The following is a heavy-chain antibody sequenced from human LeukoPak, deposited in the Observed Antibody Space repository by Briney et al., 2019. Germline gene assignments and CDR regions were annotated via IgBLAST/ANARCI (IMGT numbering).Heavy chain of an antibody. Sequence: PSETLSLTCAVSGGSISSSNWWSWVRPPPGKGLEWIGEIYHSGSTNYNPSLKSRVTTSVDKSKNQFSLKLSSVTAADTAVYYCARGIYYLIEYWGQGTLVTVSS. D-gene: IGHD3-10*01. CDR2: IYHSGST. CDR3: ARGIYYLIEY. V-gene: IGHV4-4*02. CDR1: GGSISSSNW. J-gene: IGHJ4*02.